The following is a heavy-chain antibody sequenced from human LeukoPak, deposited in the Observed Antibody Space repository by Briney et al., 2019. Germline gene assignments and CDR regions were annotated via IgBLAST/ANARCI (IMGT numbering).Heavy chain of an antibody. D-gene: IGHD3-10*01. V-gene: IGHV3-20*04. CDR1: GFTFDHYG. CDR2: INWNGENT. CDR3: ARDRGSAYYGGFDL. Sequence: GGSLRLPCIASGFTFDHYGLTWVRQVPGKGLECISDINWNGENTAYADSVQGRFTISRDNARNSLYLQMKSLRPDDTALYYCARDRGSAYYGGFDLWGQGALVTVSA. J-gene: IGHJ4*02.